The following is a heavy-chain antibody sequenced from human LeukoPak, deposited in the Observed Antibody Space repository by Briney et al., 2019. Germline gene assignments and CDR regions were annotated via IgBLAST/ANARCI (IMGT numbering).Heavy chain of an antibody. J-gene: IGHJ6*02. Sequence: PSETLSLTCAVYGGSFSGYYWSWIRQPPGNGLEWIGEINHRGSTNYNPSLKSRVTISVDTSKNQFSLKLSSVTAADTAVYYCAREWEDCSSTSCAFRGGDYYYGMDVWGQGTTATVSS. CDR2: INHRGST. CDR3: AREWEDCSSTSCAFRGGDYYYGMDV. CDR1: GGSFSGYY. D-gene: IGHD2-2*01. V-gene: IGHV4-34*01.